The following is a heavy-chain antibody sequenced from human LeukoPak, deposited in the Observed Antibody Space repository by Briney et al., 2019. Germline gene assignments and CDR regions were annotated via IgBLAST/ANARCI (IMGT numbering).Heavy chain of an antibody. CDR2: ISGGGGST. J-gene: IGHJ6*02. D-gene: IGHD3-3*01. CDR3: ARVGATIFGVIMYYYYGMDV. V-gene: IGHV3-23*01. Sequence: GGSLRLSCAASGFTFSSYAMSWVRQAPGKGREWVSAISGGGGSTYYADSGKGRFTISRDNSKHTLYLQMNSLRAEDTAVYYCARVGATIFGVIMYYYYGMDVWGQGTTVTVSS. CDR1: GFTFSSYA.